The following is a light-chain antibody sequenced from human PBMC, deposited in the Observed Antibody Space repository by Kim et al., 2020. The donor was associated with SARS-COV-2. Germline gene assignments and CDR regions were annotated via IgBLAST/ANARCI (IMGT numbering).Light chain of an antibody. Sequence: AAGKTARTTCGGNNIGSKSVLWYQQEPGQAPVLVIYYDSDRPSGIPERFSGSNSGNTATLTISRVEAGDEADYYCQVWDSSSDHPVFGGGTKLTVL. V-gene: IGLV3-21*04. CDR1: NIGSKS. CDR3: QVWDSSSDHPV. CDR2: YDS. J-gene: IGLJ3*02.